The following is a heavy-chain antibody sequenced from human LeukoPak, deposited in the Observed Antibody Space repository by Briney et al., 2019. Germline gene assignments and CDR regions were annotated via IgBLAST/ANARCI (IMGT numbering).Heavy chain of an antibody. D-gene: IGHD3-22*01. V-gene: IGHV4-39*07. J-gene: IGHJ6*03. Sequence: SETLSLTCTVSGGSISSSSYYWGWIRQPPGKGLEWIGSIYYSGSTYYNPSLKSRVTISVDTSKNQFSLKLSSVTAADTAVYYCAREYYYDSSGYYYDYYYYYMDVWGKGTTVTVSS. CDR1: GGSISSSSYY. CDR2: IYYSGST. CDR3: AREYYYDSSGYYYDYYYYYMDV.